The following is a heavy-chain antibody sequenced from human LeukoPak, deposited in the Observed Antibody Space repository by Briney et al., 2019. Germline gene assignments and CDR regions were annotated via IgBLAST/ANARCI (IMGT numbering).Heavy chain of an antibody. CDR1: GDSLSSYY. V-gene: IGHV4-4*08. Sequence: SETLSLTCTVSGDSLSSYYWAWIRQPPGKGLEWVGYMFPSGSPSHNPSLKSRVTMSADRSKNQLSLKVDSVTAADTAVYYCARAVYGSGSHFFDYWGQGILVTVSS. J-gene: IGHJ4*02. CDR2: MFPSGSP. D-gene: IGHD3-10*01. CDR3: ARAVYGSGSHFFDY.